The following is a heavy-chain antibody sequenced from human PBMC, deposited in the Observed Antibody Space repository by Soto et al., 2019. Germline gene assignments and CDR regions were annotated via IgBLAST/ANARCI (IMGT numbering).Heavy chain of an antibody. CDR1: GGSISSGGYS. D-gene: IGHD1-1*01. Sequence: TSETLSLTCAVSGGSISSGGYSWSWIRQPPGKGLEWIGYIYHSGSTYYNPSLKSRVTISVDRSKNQFSLKLSSVTAADTAVYYCARTGDDTPYYSDYWGQGTMVTV. CDR2: IYHSGST. J-gene: IGHJ4*02. V-gene: IGHV4-30-2*01. CDR3: ARTGDDTPYYSDY.